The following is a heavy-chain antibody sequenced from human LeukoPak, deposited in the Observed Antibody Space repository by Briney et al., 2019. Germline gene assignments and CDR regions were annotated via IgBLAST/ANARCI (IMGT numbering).Heavy chain of an antibody. J-gene: IGHJ4*02. CDR2: INHSGST. V-gene: IGHV4-34*01. Sequence: SSETLSLTCAVYGGSFSGYYWSWIRQPPGKGLEWIGEINHSGSTNYNPSLKSRVTISVDTSKNQFSLKLSSVTAADTAVYYCAITGGIVATITRQGYWGQGTLVTVSS. CDR3: AITGGIVATITRQGY. D-gene: IGHD5-12*01. CDR1: GGSFSGYY.